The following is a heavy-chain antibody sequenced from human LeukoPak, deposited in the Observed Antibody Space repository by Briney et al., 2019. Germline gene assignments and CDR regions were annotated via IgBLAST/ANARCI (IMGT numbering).Heavy chain of an antibody. D-gene: IGHD4-11*01. Sequence: SETLSLTCTVSGGSISSGDYYWGWIRQPPGKGLEWIGYIYYSGSTYNNPCRKSRITISVNTSKTQFSLKLSSVTAADTAVYYCARGPPYSYLDYWGQGTLVTVS. CDR3: ARGPPYSYLDY. CDR1: GGSISSGDYY. CDR2: IYYSGST. J-gene: IGHJ4*02. V-gene: IGHV4-30-4*08.